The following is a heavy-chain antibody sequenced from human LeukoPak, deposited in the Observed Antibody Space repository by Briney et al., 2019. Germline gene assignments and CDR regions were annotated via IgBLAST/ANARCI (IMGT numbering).Heavy chain of an antibody. V-gene: IGHV3-23*01. D-gene: IGHD3-10*01. CDR3: AKDGSVLLWFGESDAFDI. CDR2: ISASGGST. J-gene: IGHJ3*02. Sequence: GRSLRLSCAASGFTFSSYAMSWVSQAPGKGLEWVSAISASGGSTYYADSVKGRFTISRDNSKNTLYLQMNSLRAEDTAVYYCAKDGSVLLWFGESDAFDIWGQGTMVTVSS. CDR1: GFTFSSYA.